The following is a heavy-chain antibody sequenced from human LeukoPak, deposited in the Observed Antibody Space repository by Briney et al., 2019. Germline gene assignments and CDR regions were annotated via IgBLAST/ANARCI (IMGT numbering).Heavy chain of an antibody. D-gene: IGHD2-15*01. CDR3: ARVGYCSGGSCFDY. CDR1: GFTFSSYS. J-gene: IGHJ4*02. CDR2: ISSSSSYI. V-gene: IGHV3-21*01. Sequence: PGGSLRLSCAASGFTFSSYSMNWVRQAPGKGLEWVSSISSSSSYIYYADSVKGRFTISRDNAKNSLYLQMNSLRAEDTAVYYCARVGYCSGGSCFDYWGQGTLVTVSS.